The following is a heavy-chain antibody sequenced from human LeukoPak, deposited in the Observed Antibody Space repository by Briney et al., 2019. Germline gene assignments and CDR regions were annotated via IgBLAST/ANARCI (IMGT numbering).Heavy chain of an antibody. J-gene: IGHJ5*02. D-gene: IGHD3-22*01. CDR1: GYTFTSYG. CDR3: AREMSYYDSSGYYYGWFDP. CDR2: ISAYNGNT. V-gene: IGHV1-18*01. Sequence: ASVKVSCAASGYTFTSYGISWVRQAPGQGLEWMGWISAYNGNTNYAQKLQGRVTMTTDTSTSTAYMELRSLRSDDTAVYYCAREMSYYDSSGYYYGWFDPWGQGTLVTVSS.